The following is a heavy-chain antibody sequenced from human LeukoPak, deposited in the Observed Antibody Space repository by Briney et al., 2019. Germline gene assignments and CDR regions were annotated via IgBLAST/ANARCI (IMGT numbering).Heavy chain of an antibody. CDR3: AKMVRGVIMGYFDY. CDR2: IRYDGSNK. CDR1: GFTFSSYG. V-gene: IGHV3-30*02. J-gene: IGHJ4*02. D-gene: IGHD3-10*01. Sequence: PGGSLRLSCAASGFTFSSYGMSWVRQAPGKGLEWVAFIRYDGSNKYYADSVKGRFTISRDNSKNTLYLQMNSLRAEDTAVYYCAKMVRGVIMGYFDYWGQGTLVTVSS.